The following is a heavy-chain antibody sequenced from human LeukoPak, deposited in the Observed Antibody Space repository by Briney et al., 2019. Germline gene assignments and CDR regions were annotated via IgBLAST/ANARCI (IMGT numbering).Heavy chain of an antibody. D-gene: IGHD6-6*01. Sequence: ASVKVSCKASGYTFTGYYMHWVRQAPGQGLEWMGWINPNSGGTNYAQKFQGRVTMTRDTSISTAYMELSRLRSDDTAVYYCARLDSLLAARFPFDYWGQGTLVTVSS. CDR3: ARLDSLLAARFPFDY. CDR2: INPNSGGT. CDR1: GYTFTGYY. J-gene: IGHJ4*02. V-gene: IGHV1-2*02.